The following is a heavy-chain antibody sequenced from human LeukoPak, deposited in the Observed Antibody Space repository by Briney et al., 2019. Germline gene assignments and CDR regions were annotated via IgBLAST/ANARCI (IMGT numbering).Heavy chain of an antibody. J-gene: IGHJ4*02. V-gene: IGHV3-21*01. CDR3: ARDGHSIVVVTATPIDY. CDR1: GFTFSSYS. Sequence: GGSLRLSCAASGFTFSSYSMNWVRQAPGKGLEWVSSIASSNNYIYYGDSVKGRFTISRDNAKNSLYLQMNSLRAEDTAVYYCARDGHSIVVVTATPIDYWGQGTLVTVSS. CDR2: IASSNNYI. D-gene: IGHD2-21*02.